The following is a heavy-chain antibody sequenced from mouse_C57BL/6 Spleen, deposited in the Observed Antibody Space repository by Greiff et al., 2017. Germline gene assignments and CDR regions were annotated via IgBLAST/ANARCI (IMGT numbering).Heavy chain of an antibody. CDR1: GFTFSNYW. Sequence: EVKLVESGGGLVQPGGSMKLSCVASGFTFSNYWMNWVRQSPEKGLEWVAQIRLKSDNYATHYAGSVKGRFTISRDDSKSSVYRQMNNLRAADSGIYSSKGANGDAYWYFAFWGTGTPVTVSS. V-gene: IGHV6-3*01. J-gene: IGHJ1*03. D-gene: IGHD4-1*01. CDR3: KGANGDAYWYFAF. CDR2: IRLKSDNYAT.